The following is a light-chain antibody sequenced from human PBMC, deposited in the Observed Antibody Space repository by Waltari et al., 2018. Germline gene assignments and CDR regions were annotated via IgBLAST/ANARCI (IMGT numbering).Light chain of an antibody. Sequence: QSVLTQPPSASGTPGQRVTIPCPGSSSNIGSNYVYRYQQLPGTAPKLLIYRNNQRPSGVPDRFSGSKSGTSASLAISGLRSEDEADYYCAAWDDSLSGVVFGGGTKLTVL. CDR3: AAWDDSLSGVV. CDR2: RNN. V-gene: IGLV1-47*01. CDR1: SSNIGSNY. J-gene: IGLJ2*01.